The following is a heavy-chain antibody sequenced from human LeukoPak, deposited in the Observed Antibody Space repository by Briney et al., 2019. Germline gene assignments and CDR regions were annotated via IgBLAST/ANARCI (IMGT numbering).Heavy chain of an antibody. D-gene: IGHD3-10*01. Sequence: HPGGSLRLSCAASGFTVSSNYMSWVRQAPGKGLEWVSVIYSGGSTYYADSVKGRFTISRDNSKNTLYLQMNSLRAEDTAVYYCARVPNYYGSGSYDCAANWFDPWGQGTLVTVSS. CDR1: GFTVSSNY. V-gene: IGHV3-53*01. J-gene: IGHJ5*02. CDR3: ARVPNYYGSGSYDCAANWFDP. CDR2: IYSGGST.